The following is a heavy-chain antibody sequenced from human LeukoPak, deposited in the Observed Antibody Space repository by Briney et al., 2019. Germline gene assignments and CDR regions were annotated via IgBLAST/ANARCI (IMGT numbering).Heavy chain of an antibody. CDR2: MNHSGST. J-gene: IGHJ4*02. D-gene: IGHD6-19*01. CDR3: ARWAAPGLRLPHSSGWYSYFDY. V-gene: IGHV4-34*01. CDR1: GGSFSGYY. Sequence: PSETLSLTCAVYGGSFSGYYWSWLRQPPGKGLEWIGEMNHSGSTNYNPSLKRRVTISLDTSKNQFSLKLSSVTAADTAVYYCARWAAPGLRLPHSSGWYSYFDYWGQGTLVTVSS.